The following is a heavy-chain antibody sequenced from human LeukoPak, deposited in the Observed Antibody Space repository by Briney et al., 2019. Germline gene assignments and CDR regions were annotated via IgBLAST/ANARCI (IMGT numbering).Heavy chain of an antibody. Sequence: ASVKVSCKASGYTFTGYYMHWVRQAPGQGLEWMGWINPNSGGTNYAQKFQGRVTMTRDTSISTAYMELSRLRSDDTAVYYCARDPERFLEWLSKTPGAFDIWGRGTMVTVSS. CDR1: GYTFTGYY. V-gene: IGHV1-2*02. D-gene: IGHD3-3*01. J-gene: IGHJ3*02. CDR2: INPNSGGT. CDR3: ARDPERFLEWLSKTPGAFDI.